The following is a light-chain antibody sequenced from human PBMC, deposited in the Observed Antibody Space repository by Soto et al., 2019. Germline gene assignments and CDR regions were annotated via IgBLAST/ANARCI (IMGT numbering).Light chain of an antibody. CDR1: SSNIGAHYD. CDR3: QSYDNSLSVYV. V-gene: IGLV1-40*01. CDR2: GNS. Sequence: QSALTQPPSVSGAPGQRVTISCTGSSSNIGAHYDVHWYQQLPGTAPKLLIYGNSNRPSGVPDRFSGSKSGTSASLAITGLQAEDEAVYYCQSYDNSLSVYVFGTGTKVTV. J-gene: IGLJ1*01.